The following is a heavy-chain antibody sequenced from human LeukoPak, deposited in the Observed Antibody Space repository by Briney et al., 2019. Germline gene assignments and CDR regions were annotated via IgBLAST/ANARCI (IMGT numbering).Heavy chain of an antibody. CDR2: ISGSGGST. V-gene: IGHV3-23*01. Sequence: PGGSLRLSCAASGFTFSSYAMSWVRQAPGKGLEWVSAISGSGGSTYYADPVKGRFTISRDNSKNTLYLQMNSLRAEDTAVYYCAGPPDYGDLYDAFDIWGQGTMVTVSS. J-gene: IGHJ3*02. CDR1: GFTFSSYA. CDR3: AGPPDYGDLYDAFDI. D-gene: IGHD4-17*01.